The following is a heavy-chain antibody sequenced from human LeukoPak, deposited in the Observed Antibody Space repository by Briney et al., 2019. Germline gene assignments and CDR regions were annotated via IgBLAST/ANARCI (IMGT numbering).Heavy chain of an antibody. J-gene: IGHJ4*02. CDR1: GYTFTSYG. Sequence: ASVKVSCKASGYTFTSYGISWVRQAPGQGLEWMGWISAYNGNTNYAQKLQGRVTMTTDTSTSTAYMELRSLRSDDTAVYYCARIALNCYDSSGPDYWGQGTLVTVSS. V-gene: IGHV1-18*01. CDR2: ISAYNGNT. D-gene: IGHD3-22*01. CDR3: ARIALNCYDSSGPDY.